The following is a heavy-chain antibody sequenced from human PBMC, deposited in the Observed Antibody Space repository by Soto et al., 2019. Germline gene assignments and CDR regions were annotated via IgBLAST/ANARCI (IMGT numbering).Heavy chain of an antibody. D-gene: IGHD3-16*01. V-gene: IGHV4-30-4*01. CDR1: GGSIHDIDSY. Sequence: QVQLQESGPGLVMPSQTLSLTCTVSGGSIHDIDSYWTWIRQSPGRGPEWIGYIHNSGNTFYSPSLKRRLAISIDTSKSQFSLKLSAVTVADTAFYYCARSTYGEGYAHFFADWGQGTLVTVSS. CDR2: IHNSGNT. CDR3: ARSTYGEGYAHFFAD. J-gene: IGHJ4*02.